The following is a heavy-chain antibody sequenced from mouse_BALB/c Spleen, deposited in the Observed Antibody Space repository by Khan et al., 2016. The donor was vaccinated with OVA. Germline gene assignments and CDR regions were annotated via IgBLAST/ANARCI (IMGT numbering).Heavy chain of an antibody. CDR3: AREEALYYFDY. Sequence: QMQLEESGAELVRPGASVKLSCKTSGYIFTNYWIHWVKQRSGQGLEWIARIYPGTDNTYYNEKLKDKATLTVDKSSSPAYMQLSSLKSEDSAVYFCAREEALYYFDYWGQGTTLTVSS. J-gene: IGHJ2*01. CDR1: GYIFTNYW. D-gene: IGHD3-2*02. CDR2: IYPGTDNT. V-gene: IGHV1-76*01.